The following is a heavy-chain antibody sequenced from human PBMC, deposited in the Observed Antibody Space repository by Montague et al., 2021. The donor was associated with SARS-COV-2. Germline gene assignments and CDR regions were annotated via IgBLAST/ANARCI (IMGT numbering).Heavy chain of an antibody. D-gene: IGHD3-22*01. Sequence: SETLSLTCTVSGGSISSNCYYWGRIRQPPGKGLEWIGSIYYSGSTYYNPSLKSRVTISVDTCKNQFSLKLSSVTAADTAVYYCARSTTSYYYDSKAAPATPGAFDIWGQGTMVTVSS. CDR3: ARSTTSYYYDSKAAPATPGAFDI. CDR1: GGSISSNCYY. J-gene: IGHJ3*02. V-gene: IGHV4-39*01. CDR2: IYYSGST.